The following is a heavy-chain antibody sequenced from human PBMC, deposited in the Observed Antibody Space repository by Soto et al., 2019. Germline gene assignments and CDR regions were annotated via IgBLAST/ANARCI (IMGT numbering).Heavy chain of an antibody. Sequence: QVQLQESGPGLVKPSQTLSLTCTVSGGSIGSGGYYWDWIRQHPGKGPEWIGYIHYSGNTYYNPSRKRRLTISLDTSKNQFSLHLSSVTAADTAVYYCATNHDDISGRTPLLFDSWGQGTLVTVSS. CDR2: IHYSGNT. CDR1: GGSIGSGGYY. D-gene: IGHD3-22*01. J-gene: IGHJ4*02. V-gene: IGHV4-31*03. CDR3: ATNHDDISGRTPLLFDS.